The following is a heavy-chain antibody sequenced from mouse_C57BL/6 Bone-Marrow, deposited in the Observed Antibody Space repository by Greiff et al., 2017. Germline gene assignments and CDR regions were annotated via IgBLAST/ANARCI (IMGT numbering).Heavy chain of an antibody. D-gene: IGHD2-4*01. Sequence: QVQLQQPGAELVMPGASVKLSCKASGYTFTSYWMHWVKQRPGQGLEWIGEIDPSDSYTNYNQKFKGKSTLTVDKSSSTAYMQLSSLTSEDSAVCYCASSGDYGDYYAMDYWGQGTSVTVSS. J-gene: IGHJ4*01. CDR2: IDPSDSYT. CDR1: GYTFTSYW. V-gene: IGHV1-69*01. CDR3: ASSGDYGDYYAMDY.